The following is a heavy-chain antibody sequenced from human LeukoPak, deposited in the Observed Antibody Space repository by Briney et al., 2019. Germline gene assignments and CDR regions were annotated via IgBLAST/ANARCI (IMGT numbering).Heavy chain of an antibody. V-gene: IGHV4-34*01. Sequence: SETLSLTCAVYGGSFSGYYWSWIRQPPGKGLEWIGEINHSGSTYYNPSLKSRVTISVDMSKNQFSLKLSSVTAADTAVYYCARDRDYRDFDYWGQGTLVTVSS. D-gene: IGHD4-11*01. J-gene: IGHJ4*02. CDR1: GGSFSGYY. CDR2: INHSGST. CDR3: ARDRDYRDFDY.